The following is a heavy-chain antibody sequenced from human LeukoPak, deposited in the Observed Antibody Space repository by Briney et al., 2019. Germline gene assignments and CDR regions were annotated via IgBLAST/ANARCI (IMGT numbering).Heavy chain of an antibody. CDR3: AKDQAGA. V-gene: IGHV3-30*02. CDR1: GFTFSSYG. J-gene: IGHJ5*02. Sequence: GGSLRLSCAASGFTFSSYGMHWVRQAPGKGLEWVAFIRYYGNYTYYADSVKGRFTTSRDNSKNIVFLQMNSLRADDTAVYYCAKDQAGAWGQGTLVTVSS. D-gene: IGHD1-26*01. CDR2: IRYYGNYT.